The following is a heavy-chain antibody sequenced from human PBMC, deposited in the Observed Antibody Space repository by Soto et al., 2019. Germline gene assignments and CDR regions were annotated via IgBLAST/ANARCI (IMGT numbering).Heavy chain of an antibody. Sequence: VKVSCKASGYTFTSYGISWVRQAPGQGLEWMGWISAYNGNTNYAQKLQGRVTMTTDTSTSTAYMELRSLRSDDTAVYYCALDNYDSSGYYYYGMDVWGQGTTVTVSS. J-gene: IGHJ6*02. CDR1: GYTFTSYG. D-gene: IGHD3-22*01. CDR2: ISAYNGNT. CDR3: ALDNYDSSGYYYYGMDV. V-gene: IGHV1-18*04.